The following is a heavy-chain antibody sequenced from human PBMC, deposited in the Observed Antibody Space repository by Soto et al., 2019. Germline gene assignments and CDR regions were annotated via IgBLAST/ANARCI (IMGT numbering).Heavy chain of an antibody. Sequence: QVQLVQSGGEVKKPGASVKVSCKTSGYSFTTYGISWVRQAPGQGLEWMGWISAYNGNTNYAQKLHRVTMTTDTSTSTAYMELRSLRSDDTAVYYCAREGPAPYYYYGMDVWGQGSTVTVSS. J-gene: IGHJ6*02. CDR2: ISAYNGNT. V-gene: IGHV1-18*01. CDR3: AREGPAPYYYYGMDV. CDR1: GYSFTTYG.